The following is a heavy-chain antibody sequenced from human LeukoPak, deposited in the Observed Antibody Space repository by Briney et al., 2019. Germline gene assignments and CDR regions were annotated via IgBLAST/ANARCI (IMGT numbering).Heavy chain of an antibody. CDR1: GVSISSSSKF. CDR2: IYYSGST. CDR3: ARLITAFQAFDS. Sequence: PSETLSLTCTVSGVSISSSSKFWAWIRQPSGKGLEWLGSIYYSGSTYYNPSLNSRVTISVDTSKNQFSLNLSSVTAADTAVYYCARLITAFQAFDSWGQGTLVTVSS. J-gene: IGHJ4*02. V-gene: IGHV4-39*01. D-gene: IGHD3-16*01.